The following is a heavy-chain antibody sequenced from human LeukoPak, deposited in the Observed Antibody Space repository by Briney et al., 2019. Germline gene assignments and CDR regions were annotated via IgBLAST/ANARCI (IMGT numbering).Heavy chain of an antibody. Sequence: SQALSLTCTVSGGSISSGGYYWSWIRQHPGKGLEWIGYIYYSGSTYYNPSLKSRVTISVDTSKNQFSLKLSSVTAADTAVYYCARYSSGWSVDYWGQGTLVTVSS. CDR1: GGSISSGGYY. CDR3: ARYSSGWSVDY. J-gene: IGHJ4*02. D-gene: IGHD6-19*01. CDR2: IYYSGST. V-gene: IGHV4-31*03.